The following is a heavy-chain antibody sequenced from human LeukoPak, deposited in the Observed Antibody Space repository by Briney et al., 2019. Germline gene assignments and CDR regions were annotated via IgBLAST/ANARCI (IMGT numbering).Heavy chain of an antibody. CDR1: GGSFSGCY. V-gene: IGHV4-34*01. J-gene: IGHJ5*01. Sequence: PSETLSLTCRVYGGSFSGCYWSWIRQPPGKGLEWIGEVNYSGSINYKPSLKSRVIISVDTSKNQFSLKLKSVTAADTAVYYCASYRYGYRGMDSWGQGTQVTVSS. CDR2: VNYSGSI. D-gene: IGHD5-12*01. CDR3: ASYRYGYRGMDS.